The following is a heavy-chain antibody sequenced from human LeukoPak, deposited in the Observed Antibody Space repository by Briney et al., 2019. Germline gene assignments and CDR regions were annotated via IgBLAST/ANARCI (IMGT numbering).Heavy chain of an antibody. J-gene: IGHJ6*04. D-gene: IGHD2-15*01. CDR2: ISYDGTNK. V-gene: IGHV3-30*04. Sequence: PGGSLRLSCAASGFTFSSYAMHWVRQAPGKGLEWVAVISYDGTNKYYADSVKGRFTISRDNSKSTLYLQMNSLRAEDTAVYSCAREYCSGGNCYGMDVWGKGTTVTVSS. CDR1: GFTFSSYA. CDR3: AREYCSGGNCYGMDV.